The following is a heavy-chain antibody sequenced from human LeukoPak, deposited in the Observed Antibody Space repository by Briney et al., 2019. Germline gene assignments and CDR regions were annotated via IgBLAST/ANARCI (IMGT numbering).Heavy chain of an antibody. CDR3: AKTGYSSGWYRIWDY. J-gene: IGHJ4*02. D-gene: IGHD6-19*01. V-gene: IGHV3-23*01. CDR2: ISGSGSSA. CDR1: GFTFSSFE. Sequence: PGGSLRLSCAASGFTFSSFEMSWVRQAPGQGLEWVSAISGSGSSAYYADSVKGRFTISRDNSRNSRSLQMNSLRAEDTALYYCAKTGYSSGWYRIWDYWGQGTLVTVSS.